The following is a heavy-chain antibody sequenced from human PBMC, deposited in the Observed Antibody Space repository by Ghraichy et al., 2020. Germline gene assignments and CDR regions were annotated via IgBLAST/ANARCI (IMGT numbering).Heavy chain of an antibody. CDR1: GYTFINYG. CDR3: ARGEGFTDY. V-gene: IGHV1-18*04. Sequence: ASVKVSCKASGYTFINYGVTWVRQAPGQGLEWMGWIIPYNGNTNYAQKLQGRVTMTTDTSTSTAYMELRSLRSDDTAVYYCARGEGFTDYWGQGTLVTVSS. D-gene: IGHD3-10*01. CDR2: IIPYNGNT. J-gene: IGHJ4*02.